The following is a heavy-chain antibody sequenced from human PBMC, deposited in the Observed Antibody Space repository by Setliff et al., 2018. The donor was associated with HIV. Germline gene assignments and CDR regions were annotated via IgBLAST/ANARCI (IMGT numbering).Heavy chain of an antibody. Sequence: SETLSLTCSVSGDSISNSNNCWGWVRQTPGKGLEWIGGIFYTGSTYYNPSLKSRVAISIDTSENRFSLRLNSVTAADTGVYYCARRGRDGVLIVFATGFDPWGQGTLVTVSS. J-gene: IGHJ5*02. D-gene: IGHD2-8*01. V-gene: IGHV4-39*01. CDR3: ARRGRDGVLIVFATGFDP. CDR2: IFYTGST. CDR1: GDSISNSNNC.